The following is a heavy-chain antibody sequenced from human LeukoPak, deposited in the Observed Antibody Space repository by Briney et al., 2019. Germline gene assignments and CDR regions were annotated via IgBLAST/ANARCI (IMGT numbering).Heavy chain of an antibody. J-gene: IGHJ4*02. Sequence: SSEPLSLTCTVCGGPICSYYGSWLPPPAGKGRVGIGRIYTRGSTNYNPPLKSRVTMAVDTSKHQFSLKLSSVTAADTAVYYCAREPLARGYSGYDGGDTFDYGGQGTLVPVSS. CDR1: GGPICSYY. V-gene: IGHV4-4*07. CDR2: IYTRGST. D-gene: IGHD5-12*01. CDR3: AREPLARGYSGYDGGDTFDY.